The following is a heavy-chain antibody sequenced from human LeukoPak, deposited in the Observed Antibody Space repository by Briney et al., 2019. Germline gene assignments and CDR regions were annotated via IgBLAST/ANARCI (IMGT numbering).Heavy chain of an antibody. Sequence: GRSLGLSCAASGFTFSTHAMHWVRQAPGKGLEWVAVISHDGRYKYYGNSVKGRFTISRDNSKNTLSLEMISLRGEDTALYYCAREGTAMVRYYFDYWGQGTLVTVSS. CDR2: ISHDGRYK. CDR3: AREGTAMVRYYFDY. CDR1: GFTFSTHA. J-gene: IGHJ4*02. V-gene: IGHV3-30*04. D-gene: IGHD5-18*01.